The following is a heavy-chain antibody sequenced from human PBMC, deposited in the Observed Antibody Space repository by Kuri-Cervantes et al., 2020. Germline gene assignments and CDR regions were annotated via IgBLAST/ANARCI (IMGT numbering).Heavy chain of an antibody. D-gene: IGHD1-1*01. CDR3: ASGRGGAFDI. V-gene: IGHV4-30-4*02. CDR2: IYYSGSS. J-gene: IGHJ3*02. CDR1: GGSISTGEHY. Sequence: SETLSLTCTVSGGSISTGEHYWSWIRQPPGKGLARIGYIYYSGSSYYNPSLPSLKSRLTISVDTSKNQFSLKLSSVNAADTAVYYCASGRGGAFDIWGQGTMVTVSS.